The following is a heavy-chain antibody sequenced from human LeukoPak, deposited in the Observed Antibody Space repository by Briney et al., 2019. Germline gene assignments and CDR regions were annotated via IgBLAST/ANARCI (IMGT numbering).Heavy chain of an antibody. J-gene: IGHJ4*02. CDR3: ARDPSGSWNDVGTFES. Sequence: GGSLRLSCAASGFTFSNYGMHWVRQAPGKGLEWVALLWYDGANKNYADSVKGRFTISRDNSKNTVYLQMTSLRAEDTALYYCARDPSGSWNDVGTFESWGQGTLVSVSS. V-gene: IGHV3-33*01. CDR2: LWYDGANK. CDR1: GFTFSNYG. D-gene: IGHD1-1*01.